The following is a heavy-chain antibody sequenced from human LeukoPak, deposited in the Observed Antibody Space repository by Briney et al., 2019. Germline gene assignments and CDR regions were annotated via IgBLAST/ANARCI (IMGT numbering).Heavy chain of an antibody. CDR3: ARHGWQRLASEKHAFDI. J-gene: IGHJ3*02. CDR1: GGSISSSSYY. Sequence: PSETLSLTCTVSGGSISSSSYYWGWIRQPPGKGLEWIGSIYYSGSTYYNPSLKSRVTISVDTSKNQFSLKLSSVTAADTAVYYCARHGWQRLASEKHAFDIWGQGTMVTVSS. V-gene: IGHV4-39*01. D-gene: IGHD6-25*01. CDR2: IYYSGST.